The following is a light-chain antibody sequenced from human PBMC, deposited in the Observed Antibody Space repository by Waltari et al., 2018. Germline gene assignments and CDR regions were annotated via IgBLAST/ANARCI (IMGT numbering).Light chain of an antibody. V-gene: IGLV2-14*01. CDR2: DVS. CDR3: CSFTSRSTWV. Sequence: QSALTQPASVSGSPGQSITIAFTGTSSDVGGYNYVSWYQQHPGKVPKLFIFDVSNRPSGVSNRFSGSKSGNTASLTISGLQAEDESDYYCCSFTSRSTWVFGGGTKLTVL. CDR1: SSDVGGYNY. J-gene: IGLJ3*02.